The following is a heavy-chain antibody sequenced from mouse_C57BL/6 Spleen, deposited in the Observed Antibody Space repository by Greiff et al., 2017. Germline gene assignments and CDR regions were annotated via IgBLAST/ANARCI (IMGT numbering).Heavy chain of an antibody. CDR3: ARHGGGTGWYFDV. J-gene: IGHJ1*03. V-gene: IGHV5-2*01. Sequence: EVKVVESGGGLVQPGESLKLSCESNEYEFPSHDMSWVRKTPEKRLEFVAAINSDGGSTYYPDTMERRFILSRDNTKKTLYLQMSSLRSEDTALYYCARHGGGTGWYFDVWGTGTTVTVSS. CDR2: INSDGGST. D-gene: IGHD3-3*01. CDR1: EYEFPSHD.